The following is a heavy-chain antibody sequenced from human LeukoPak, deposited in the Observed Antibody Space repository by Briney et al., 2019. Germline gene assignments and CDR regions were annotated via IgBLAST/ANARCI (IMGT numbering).Heavy chain of an antibody. CDR3: AKETYGGDSAFFDY. Sequence: GGSLRLSCTASGFMFTSNAMSWVRQAPGKGLEGVSAISERSDGTYYADSVQGRFSISRDNSKNTLYLQMNSLRAEDTAVYYCAKETYGGDSAFFDYWGQGTLVTVSS. CDR2: ISERSDGT. J-gene: IGHJ4*02. D-gene: IGHD4-23*01. V-gene: IGHV3-23*01. CDR1: GFMFTSNA.